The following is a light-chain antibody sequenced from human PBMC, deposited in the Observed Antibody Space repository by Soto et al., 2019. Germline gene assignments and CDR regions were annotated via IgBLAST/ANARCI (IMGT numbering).Light chain of an antibody. Sequence: EIVMTQSPATLSVSPGERATLSCRASQSVSSNLAWYQQKPGQAPRLLVYGASTMATGIPARFSGSGSGTEFTLTISSLQSVDFAVYYCHQFNNWPPLTFGGGTKVEIK. V-gene: IGKV3-15*01. CDR2: GAS. CDR1: QSVSSN. J-gene: IGKJ4*01. CDR3: HQFNNWPPLT.